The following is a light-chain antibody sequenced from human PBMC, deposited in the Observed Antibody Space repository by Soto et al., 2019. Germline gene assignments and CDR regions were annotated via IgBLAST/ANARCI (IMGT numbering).Light chain of an antibody. CDR2: EVS. V-gene: IGKV2-30*01. CDR1: RSLVYSDGNTS. Sequence: VVLTQSPLAMPVTPGQPASISCRSSRSLVYSDGNTSLNWFQQRPGQSPRRLIFEVSNRDSGVPDRFCGSASGTDFTLKISRVEAEDVGVYYCMQGTHWPRTFGQGTKVDIK. CDR3: MQGTHWPRT. J-gene: IGKJ1*01.